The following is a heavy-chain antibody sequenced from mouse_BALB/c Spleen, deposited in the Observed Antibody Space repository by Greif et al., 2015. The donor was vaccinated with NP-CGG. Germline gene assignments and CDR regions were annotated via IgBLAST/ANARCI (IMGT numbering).Heavy chain of an antibody. J-gene: IGHJ2*01. CDR1: GISITTGNYR. CDR3: ARYGYDYFDY. V-gene: IGHV3-5*02. D-gene: IGHD2-2*01. CDR2: IYYSGTI. Sequence: EVQVVESGPGLVKPSQTVSLTCTVTGISITTGNYRWSWIRQFPGNKLEWIGYIYYSGTITYNPSLTSRTTITRDTSKNQFFLEMNSLAAEDTATYYCARYGYDYFDYWGQGTTLTVSS.